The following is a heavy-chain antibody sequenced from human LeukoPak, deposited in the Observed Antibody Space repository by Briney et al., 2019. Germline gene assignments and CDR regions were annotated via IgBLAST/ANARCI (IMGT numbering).Heavy chain of an antibody. CDR2: INSDGSYT. V-gene: IGHV3-74*01. J-gene: IGHJ4*02. D-gene: IGHD3-22*01. CDR3: VRRESSGYYHYFDY. CDR1: GFTFSSYW. Sequence: GRSLRLSCAASGFTFSSYWMHWVRQAPGKGLVWVSRINSDGSYTSYADSVKGRFTISRDNAKNTLYMQMNSLRAEDTAVYYCVRRESSGYYHYFDYWGQGTLVTVSS.